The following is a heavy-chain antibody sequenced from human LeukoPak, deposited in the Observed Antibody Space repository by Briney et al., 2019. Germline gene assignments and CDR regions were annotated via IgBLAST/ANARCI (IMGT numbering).Heavy chain of an antibody. CDR1: GGSISSYY. J-gene: IGHJ6*02. CDR2: IYTSGGT. Sequence: SETLSLTCTVSGGSISSYYWSWIRQPAGKGLEWIGRIYTSGGTNYNPSLRSRVTMSVDTSKNLFSLKVSSVTAADTAVYYCARVHESYYYGMDVWGQGTTVTVSS. CDR3: ARVHESYYYGMDV. V-gene: IGHV4-4*07.